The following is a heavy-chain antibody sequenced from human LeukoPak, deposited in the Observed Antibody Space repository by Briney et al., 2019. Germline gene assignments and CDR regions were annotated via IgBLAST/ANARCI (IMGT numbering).Heavy chain of an antibody. CDR1: GGSIFSSNSY. Sequence: SETLSLTCTVSGGSIFSSNSYWGWIRQPPGKGLEWIGSIYYSGSTNYNPSLKSRVTISVDTSKNQFSLKLSSVTAADTAVYYCARGYCSGGSCYSYYYYNYMDVWGKGTTVTVSS. CDR2: IYYSGST. V-gene: IGHV4-39*07. CDR3: ARGYCSGGSCYSYYYYNYMDV. D-gene: IGHD2-15*01. J-gene: IGHJ6*03.